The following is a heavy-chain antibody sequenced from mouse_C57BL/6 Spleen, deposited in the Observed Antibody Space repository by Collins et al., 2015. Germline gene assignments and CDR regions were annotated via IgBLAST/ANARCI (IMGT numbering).Heavy chain of an antibody. J-gene: IGHJ2*01. V-gene: IGHV1-50*01. Sequence: QVQLQQPGAELVKPGASVKLSCKASGYTFTSYWMQWVKQRPGQGLEWIGEIDPSDSYTNYNQKFKGKATLTVDTSSSTAYMQLSSLTSEDSAVYYCARKEYFDYWGQGTTLTVSS. D-gene: IGHD1-3*01. CDR1: GYTFTSYW. CDR2: IDPSDSYT. CDR3: ARKEYFDY.